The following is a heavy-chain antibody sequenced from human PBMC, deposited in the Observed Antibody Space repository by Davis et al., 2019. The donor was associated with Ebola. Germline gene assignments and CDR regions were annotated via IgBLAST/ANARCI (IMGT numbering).Heavy chain of an antibody. V-gene: IGHV4-61*01. CDR2: IYYSGST. D-gene: IGHD6-13*01. CDR1: GGSVSSGSYY. Sequence: MPSETLSLTCTVSGGSVSSGSYYWSWIRQPPEKGLEWVGYIYYSGSTNCNPSLKSRVTISVDTSKNQFSLKLSSVTAADTAVYYCARDGYSSSWFRYGMDVWGQGTTVTVSS. J-gene: IGHJ6*02. CDR3: ARDGYSSSWFRYGMDV.